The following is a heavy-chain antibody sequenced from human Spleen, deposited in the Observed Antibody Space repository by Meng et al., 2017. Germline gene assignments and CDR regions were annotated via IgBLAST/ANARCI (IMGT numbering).Heavy chain of an antibody. V-gene: IGHV1-2*06. CDR3: ARDEYISGAGKLFGDY. CDR2: IDPNNNPT. D-gene: IGHD6-6*01. J-gene: IGHJ4*02. Sequence: VQLVPAQAETTEPGSAMTLSSQSPGSTSAAYCFLCCPQAPGQGLEWMGRIDPNNNPTHHAKNYHARAAMTRVTSISTVYMELNELRSDDTAGYYCARDEYISGAGKLFGDYWGQGTLVTVSS. CDR1: GSTSAAYC.